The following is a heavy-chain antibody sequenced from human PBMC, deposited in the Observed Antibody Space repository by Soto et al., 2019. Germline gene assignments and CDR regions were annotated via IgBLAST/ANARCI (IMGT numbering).Heavy chain of an antibody. CDR2: ISRSSSVI. CDR3: AKDPNGDYIGAFDD. V-gene: IGHV3-23*01. Sequence: EVPLLESGGDLVQPGGSLRLSCAASGFAFSNYAVTWVRQAPGKGLEWVSSISRSSSVIYYADSVRGRFFISRDNSKSMLYLQMNSLRAEDXARYYCAKDPNGDYIGAFDDWGQGTLVTVSS. J-gene: IGHJ4*02. CDR1: GFAFSNYA. D-gene: IGHD4-17*01.